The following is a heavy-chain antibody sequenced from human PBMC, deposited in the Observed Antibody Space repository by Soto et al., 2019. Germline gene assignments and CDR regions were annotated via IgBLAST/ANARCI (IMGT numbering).Heavy chain of an antibody. J-gene: IGHJ4*02. D-gene: IGHD3-16*01. CDR1: GFTFSTYA. V-gene: IGHV3-30-3*01. Sequence: QVQLVESGGGVVQPGRSPRLSCAASGFTFSTYAMHWVRRAPGKGLEWMAVMSYDGSNKYYADSVKGRFTISRDNSKNTLYLQMNSLRPEDTALYYCARDGGAYWGQGNLVIVSS. CDR2: MSYDGSNK. CDR3: ARDGGAY.